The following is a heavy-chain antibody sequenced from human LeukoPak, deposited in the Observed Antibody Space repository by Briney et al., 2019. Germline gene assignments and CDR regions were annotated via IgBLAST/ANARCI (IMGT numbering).Heavy chain of an antibody. D-gene: IGHD3-22*01. CDR1: GFTFSSYS. CDR2: ISSSSSYI. CDR3: ARDPAYYYDSSGYPFDY. J-gene: IGHJ4*02. V-gene: IGHV3-21*01. Sequence: GGSLRLSCAASGFTFSSYSMNWVRQAPGKGLEWVSSISSSSSYIYYADSVKGRFTISRGNAKNSLYLQMNSLRAEDTAVYYCARDPAYYYDSSGYPFDYWGQGTLVTVSS.